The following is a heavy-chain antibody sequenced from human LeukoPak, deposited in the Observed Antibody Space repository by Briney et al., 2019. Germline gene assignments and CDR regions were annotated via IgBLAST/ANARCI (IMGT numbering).Heavy chain of an antibody. CDR3: VKGGGYCSSTSCPPPYYFDY. CDR2: ISGSGGST. V-gene: IGHV3-23*01. J-gene: IGHJ4*02. D-gene: IGHD2-2*01. Sequence: PGGSLRLSCAASGFTFSSYAMSWVRQAPGKGLEWVSAISGSGGSTYYADSVKGRFTISRDNSKNTLYLQMSSLRAEDTAVYYCVKGGGYCSSTSCPPPYYFDYWGQGTLVTVSS. CDR1: GFTFSSYA.